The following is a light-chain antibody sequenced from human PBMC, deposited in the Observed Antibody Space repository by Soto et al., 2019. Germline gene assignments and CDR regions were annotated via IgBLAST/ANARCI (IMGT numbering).Light chain of an antibody. J-gene: IGKJ1*01. CDR3: QQYGSSKT. V-gene: IGKV3-20*01. CDR1: QSVSSSY. CDR2: GAS. Sequence: ERVSTQSPGTLSLSRGERATLSCRASQSVSSSYLAWYQQKPGQAPRLLIYGASSRATGIPDRFSGSGSGTDFTLTISRLEPEDFAVYYCQQYGSSKTFGQGTKVDIK.